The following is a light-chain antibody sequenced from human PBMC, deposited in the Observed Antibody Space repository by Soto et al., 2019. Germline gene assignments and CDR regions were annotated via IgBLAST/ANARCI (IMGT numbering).Light chain of an antibody. V-gene: IGKV1-39*01. CDR2: AAS. Sequence: DIQLTQSPSSLSASVGDRVTITCRASQSISSYLNWYQQKPGKAPKLLIYAASSLQSGVPSSFSGSGSGTDFTLTISSLQPEDFANYYCQQSYSTHPWTFGQGTKVDIK. J-gene: IGKJ1*01. CDR3: QQSYSTHPWT. CDR1: QSISSY.